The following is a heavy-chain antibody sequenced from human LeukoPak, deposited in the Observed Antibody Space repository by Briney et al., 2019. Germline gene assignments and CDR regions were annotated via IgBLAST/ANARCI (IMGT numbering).Heavy chain of an antibody. D-gene: IGHD2-15*01. J-gene: IGHJ4*02. CDR3: ARAIQFGGYFDY. V-gene: IGHV3-33*01. CDR1: GFSFSDHG. CDR2: IWYDGTNK. Sequence: GGSLRLSCSASGFSFSDHGMHWVRQAPGKGLEWVALIWYDGTNKYYADSVKGRFTISRDNSKNTLYLQMNSLRAEDTAVYYCARAIQFGGYFDYWGQGTLVTVST.